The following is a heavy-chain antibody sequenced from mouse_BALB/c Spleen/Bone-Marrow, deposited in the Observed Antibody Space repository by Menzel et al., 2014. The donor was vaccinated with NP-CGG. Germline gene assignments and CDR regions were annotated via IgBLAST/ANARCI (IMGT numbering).Heavy chain of an antibody. CDR2: ISLYSGNT. J-gene: IGHJ4*01. V-gene: IGHV1-67*01. CDR3: ARGDYRYDETMDY. D-gene: IGHD2-14*01. CDR1: GYTFTDYG. Sequence: VQLQQSGPELVRPGVSVKISCKGSGYTFTDYGMHWVKQSHAKSLEWIGLISLYSGNTNYNQKFKDKATMTVDKSSSTAYMELARLTSEDSAIYYRARGDYRYDETMDYWGQGTSVTVSS.